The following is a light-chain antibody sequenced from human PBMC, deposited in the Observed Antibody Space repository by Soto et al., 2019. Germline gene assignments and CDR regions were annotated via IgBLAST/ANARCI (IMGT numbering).Light chain of an antibody. CDR2: KAS. CDR3: QQSYSTPRT. J-gene: IGKJ1*01. V-gene: IGKV1-5*03. CDR1: QSISSW. Sequence: DIQMTQSPSTLSASVGDRVTITCRASQSISSWLAWYQQKPGKAPKLLIYKASSLESGVPSRFSGSGSGTDFTLTISSLQPEEFATYYCQQSYSTPRTVGQGTKVDIK.